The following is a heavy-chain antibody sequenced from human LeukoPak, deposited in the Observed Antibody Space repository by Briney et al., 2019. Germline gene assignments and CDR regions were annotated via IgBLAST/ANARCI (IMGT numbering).Heavy chain of an antibody. CDR2: IGTAGDT. CDR1: GFTFSSYD. V-gene: IGHV3-13*01. Sequence: GGSLRLSCAASGFTFSSYDMHWVRQATGKGLEWVSAIGTAGDTYYPGSVKGRFTISRENAKNSLYLQMNSLRAGDTAVYYCARGRSSSNYYYHGMDVWGQGTTVTVSS. J-gene: IGHJ6*02. CDR3: ARGRSSSNYYYHGMDV. D-gene: IGHD6-6*01.